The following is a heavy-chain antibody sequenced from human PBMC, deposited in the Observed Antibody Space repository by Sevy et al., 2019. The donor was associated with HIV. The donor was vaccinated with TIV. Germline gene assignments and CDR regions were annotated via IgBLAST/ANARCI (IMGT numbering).Heavy chain of an antibody. D-gene: IGHD1-26*01. CDR3: AREFGRDAFDI. CDR2: ITGSGNII. CDR1: GFTFSNYE. V-gene: IGHV3-48*03. J-gene: IGHJ3*02. Sequence: GGSLRLSCAASGFTFSNYEMNWVRQAPGKGLEWISYITGSGNIIHYADSVKGRFTISSDNAKNSLNLQMNSLRTEDTAIYYCAREFGRDAFDIWGQGTMVTVSS.